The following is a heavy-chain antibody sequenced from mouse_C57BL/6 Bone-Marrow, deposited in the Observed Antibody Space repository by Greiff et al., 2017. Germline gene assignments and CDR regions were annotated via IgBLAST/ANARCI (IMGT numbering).Heavy chain of an antibody. J-gene: IGHJ1*03. D-gene: IGHD1-1*01. CDR2: ISGGGGNT. V-gene: IGHV5-9*01. CDR1: GFTFSSYT. Sequence: EVKLVESGGGLVKPGGSLKLSCAASGFTFSSYTMSWVRQTPEKRLQWVAAISGGGGNTYYPDSVKGRFTISRDNDKNILYLQMSSLRSADTALYYCSRQVTTVLATKYFDVWGTGTTVTVSS. CDR3: SRQVTTVLATKYFDV.